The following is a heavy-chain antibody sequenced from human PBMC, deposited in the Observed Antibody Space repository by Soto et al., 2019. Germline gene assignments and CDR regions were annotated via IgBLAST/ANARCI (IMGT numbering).Heavy chain of an antibody. CDR2: VAYDGRSK. CDR3: ARDDILVIPGGSYNYGMDG. V-gene: IGHV3-30*04. Sequence: QVQLVESGGGVVQPGRSLRLSRAASGFTFRDYAMHWVRQAPGKGLEWVAVVAYDGRSKYYADSVKGRFTISRDNSRTTVYLQMNSLRDEDTAMYYCARDDILVIPGGSYNYGMDGWCHGTTVTVSS. J-gene: IGHJ6*02. CDR1: GFTFRDYA. D-gene: IGHD2-2*01.